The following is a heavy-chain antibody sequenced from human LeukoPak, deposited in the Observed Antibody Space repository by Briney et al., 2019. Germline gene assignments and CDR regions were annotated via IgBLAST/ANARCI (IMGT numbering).Heavy chain of an antibody. D-gene: IGHD4-11*01. J-gene: IGHJ1*01. CDR3: ATYSILNAREFRY. Sequence: GGSLRPSCAGSGFTFSNSWMGWVRQAPGKGLEWVANVQHIGGETYYVDSVKGRFTISRDNAKNSVYLQMNSLGADDTAVYYCATYSILNAREFRYWGQGTLVTVTS. CDR2: VQHIGGET. CDR1: GFTFSNSW. V-gene: IGHV3-7*01.